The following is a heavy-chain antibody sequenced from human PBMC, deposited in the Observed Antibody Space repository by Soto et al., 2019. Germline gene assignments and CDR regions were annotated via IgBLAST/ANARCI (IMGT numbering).Heavy chain of an antibody. CDR2: IKEDGSEK. D-gene: IGHD6-19*01. Sequence: EVQLVESGGGLVQPGGSLRLSCVASGFTISCYWMTWVRQAPGKGLEWVANIKEDGSEKDYVDSVKGRFTISRDNVKNSLHLQMNSLRAEDTAVYYCARDSLAVAGGNYFDYWGQGTLVTVSS. J-gene: IGHJ4*02. V-gene: IGHV3-7*01. CDR1: GFTISCYW. CDR3: ARDSLAVAGGNYFDY.